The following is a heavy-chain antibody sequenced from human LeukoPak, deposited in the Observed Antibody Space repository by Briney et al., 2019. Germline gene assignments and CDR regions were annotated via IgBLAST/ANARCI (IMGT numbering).Heavy chain of an antibody. CDR3: AKDVHYDSSGYPSGYYYYMDV. J-gene: IGHJ6*03. CDR1: GFTFSSYA. V-gene: IGHV3-23*01. D-gene: IGHD3-22*01. Sequence: GGSLRLSCAASGFTFSSYAMSWVRQAPGKGLEWVSAISGSGGSTYYADSVKGRFTISRDNSKNTLYLQMNSLRAEDTAVYYCAKDVHYDSSGYPSGYYYYMDVWGKGTTVTVSS. CDR2: ISGSGGST.